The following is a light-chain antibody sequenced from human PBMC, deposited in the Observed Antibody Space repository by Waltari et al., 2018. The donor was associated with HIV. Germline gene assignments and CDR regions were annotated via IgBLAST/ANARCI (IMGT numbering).Light chain of an antibody. V-gene: IGKV3-11*01. CDR1: QSVANS. J-gene: IGKJ4*01. CDR2: DTS. CDR3: QQSYNSLT. Sequence: EVVLTQSPATLSLSPGERATLSCRASQSVANSLAWYQQRRGQSPRLLIYDTSNRATGVPARFSGSASGTDFTLTIGSLEPEDFAVYYCQQSYNSLTFGGGTKVEIK.